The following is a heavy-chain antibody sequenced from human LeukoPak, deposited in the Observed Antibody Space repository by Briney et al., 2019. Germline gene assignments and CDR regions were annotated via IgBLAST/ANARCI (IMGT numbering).Heavy chain of an antibody. D-gene: IGHD3-22*01. J-gene: IGHJ4*02. V-gene: IGHV1-69*04. Sequence: SVKVSCKASGGTFSSCAISWVRQAPGQGLVWMGRIIPIPGIANFAQKFQGRVTITADKSTSTAYMELSSLRSEDTAVYYCARDPSDYYDSSGYYLKYWGQGTLVTVSS. CDR3: ARDPSDYYDSSGYYLKY. CDR1: GGTFSSCA. CDR2: IIPIPGIA.